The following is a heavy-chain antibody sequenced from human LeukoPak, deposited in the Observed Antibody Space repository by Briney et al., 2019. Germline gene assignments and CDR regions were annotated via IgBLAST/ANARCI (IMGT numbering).Heavy chain of an antibody. CDR2: IYYTGST. D-gene: IGHD3-10*01. V-gene: IGHV4-59*08. CDR3: ARKIRSGLDY. Sequence: PSETLSLTCTVSGGPLSSYYWSWIRQPPEEGLEWIGNIYYTGSTSYNPYLKSRVTILVDTSKNQFSLKLNYVNAADTAVYYCARKIRSGLDYWGQGSLVTVSS. J-gene: IGHJ4*02. CDR1: GGPLSSYY.